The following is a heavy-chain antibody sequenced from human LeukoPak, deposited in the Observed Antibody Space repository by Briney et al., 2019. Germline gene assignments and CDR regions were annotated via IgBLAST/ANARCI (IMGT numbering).Heavy chain of an antibody. Sequence: PSETLSLTCTVSGGSISNYYWSWIRQPPGKGLEWIGYIYNTENTNYNPSLKSRVTISVDTSKNQFSLNLSSVTAADTAVYYCARVGYCSGGSCWGQGTLVTVSS. J-gene: IGHJ4*02. D-gene: IGHD2-15*01. V-gene: IGHV4-59*12. CDR1: GGSISNYY. CDR3: ARVGYCSGGSC. CDR2: IYNTENT.